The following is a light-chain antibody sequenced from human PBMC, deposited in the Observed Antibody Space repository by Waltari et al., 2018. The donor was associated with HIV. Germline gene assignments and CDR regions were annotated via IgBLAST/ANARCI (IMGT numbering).Light chain of an antibody. CDR1: QDIYTY. J-gene: IGKJ3*01. Sequence: DMQLTQSPSSLSAPVGDTVTITCQANQDIYTYLKWYQQKPGKAPNLLISDASNLEAGLPPRFSASGSGAQFTFTISSLQPEDVATYYCQEHNTVSFIFGPGTRVD. V-gene: IGKV1-33*01. CDR2: DAS. CDR3: QEHNTVSFI.